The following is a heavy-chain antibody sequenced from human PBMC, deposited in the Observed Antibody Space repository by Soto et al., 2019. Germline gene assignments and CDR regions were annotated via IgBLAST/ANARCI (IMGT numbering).Heavy chain of an antibody. CDR2: ISYDGSNT. D-gene: IGHD2-21*02. Sequence: TGWSLRLSCSASVFTFRNYGMHWCRQAPGKGLEWVAVISYDGSNTYYADSVKGRFTISRDNSKNTLYVQINSLRGEDTAVYYCAKAVPPFVVVTASDYWGQGTLVTVSS. CDR1: VFTFRNYG. J-gene: IGHJ4*02. V-gene: IGHV3-30*18. CDR3: AKAVPPFVVVTASDY.